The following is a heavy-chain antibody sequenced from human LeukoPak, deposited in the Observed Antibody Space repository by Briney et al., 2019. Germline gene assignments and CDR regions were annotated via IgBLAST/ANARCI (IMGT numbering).Heavy chain of an antibody. CDR3: AGDTPPGGDYYFDY. V-gene: IGHV3-33*01. D-gene: IGHD3-16*01. J-gene: IGHJ4*02. Sequence: GGSLRLSCPASGFSFSTYGVHWVRQAPGKGLEWVALIWNAGTNTYYADSVKGRFTISRDNSKNTLYLQMNSLRAEDTAVYYCAGDTPPGGDYYFDYWGQGTLVIVSS. CDR2: IWNAGTNT. CDR1: GFSFSTYG.